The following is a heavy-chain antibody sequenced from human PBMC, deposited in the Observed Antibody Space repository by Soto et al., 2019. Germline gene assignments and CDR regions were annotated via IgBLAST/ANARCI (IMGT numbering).Heavy chain of an antibody. CDR1: GFTFSSYG. D-gene: IGHD3-10*01. V-gene: IGHV3-33*01. J-gene: IGHJ3*02. CDR3: ARVRITMVRGVITAAAFDI. Sequence: PGGSLRLSCAASGFTFSSYGMHWVRQAPGKGLEWVAVIWYDGSNKYYADSVKGRFTISRDNSKNTLYLQMNILRAEDTAVYYCARVRITMVRGVITAAAFDIWVQGTMVTVSS. CDR2: IWYDGSNK.